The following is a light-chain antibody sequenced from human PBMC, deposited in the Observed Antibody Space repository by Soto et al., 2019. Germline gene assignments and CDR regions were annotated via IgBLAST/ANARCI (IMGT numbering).Light chain of an antibody. J-gene: IGLJ1*01. Sequence: QSVLTQPASVSGSPGRWITISCTGTSSDVGSYNLVSWYQQHPGKAPKLMIYGVSKRPSGVSNRFSGSKSGNTASLTISGLQAEDEADYYCCSYAGSSTFYVFGTGTKVTVL. CDR1: SSDVGSYNL. CDR3: CSYAGSSTFYV. CDR2: GVS. V-gene: IGLV2-23*02.